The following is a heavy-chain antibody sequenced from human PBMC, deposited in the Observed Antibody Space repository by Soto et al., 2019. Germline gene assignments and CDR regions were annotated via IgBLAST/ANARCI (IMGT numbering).Heavy chain of an antibody. D-gene: IGHD5-12*01. CDR2: INHSGST. CDR1: GGSFSAYY. J-gene: IGHJ4*02. V-gene: IGHV4-34*01. Sequence: QVQLQQWGAGLLKPSETLSLTYAVYGGSFSAYYWSWIRQPPGKGLEWIGEINHSGSTNYNPSLKSRVTISVDRSKNQFSLKLSSVTAADTAVYYCARGVGYAGVDYWGQGTLVTVSS. CDR3: ARGVGYAGVDY.